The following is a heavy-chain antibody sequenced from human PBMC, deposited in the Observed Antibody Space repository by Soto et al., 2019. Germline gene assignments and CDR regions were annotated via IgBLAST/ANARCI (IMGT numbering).Heavy chain of an antibody. D-gene: IGHD2-15*01. CDR2: ISYDGSNK. Sequence: QVQLVESGGGVVQPGRSLRLSCADSGFTFSSYAMHWVRQAPGKGLEWVAVISYDGSNKYYADSVKGRFTISRDISKNTLYLQMNSLRPEDTAVYYCARAGGLRLDYWGQGTLVTVSS. CDR3: ARAGGLRLDY. V-gene: IGHV3-30-3*01. CDR1: GFTFSSYA. J-gene: IGHJ4*02.